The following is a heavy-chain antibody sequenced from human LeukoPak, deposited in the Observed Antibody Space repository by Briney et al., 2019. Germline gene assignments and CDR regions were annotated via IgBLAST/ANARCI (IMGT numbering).Heavy chain of an antibody. CDR3: ARASGIAAAGTAGAFDI. Sequence: GGSLRLSCAASGFTFSSCGMHWVRQAPGKGLEWVAFIRYDGSNKYYADSVKGRITIPRDNSKNTLYVQMNSLRAEDTAVYYCARASGIAAAGTAGAFDIWGQGTMVTVSS. CDR2: IRYDGSNK. CDR1: GFTFSSCG. D-gene: IGHD6-13*01. J-gene: IGHJ3*02. V-gene: IGHV3-30*02.